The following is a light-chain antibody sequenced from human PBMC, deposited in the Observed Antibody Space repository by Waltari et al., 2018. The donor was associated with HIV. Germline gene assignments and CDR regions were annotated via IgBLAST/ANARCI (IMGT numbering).Light chain of an antibody. J-gene: IGKJ4*01. CDR3: QQAKMFPHT. CDR1: QNIGKT. Sequence: DIQMTQSPSSVSVDVGGAVAINCRASQNIGKTLAWYQFKSNRAPRLLIYEASRLDDGVPARFSGGGSKSNFSLDITNLQPEDYGIYVCQQAKMFPHTFAGGTRVE. CDR2: EAS. V-gene: IGKV1-12*01.